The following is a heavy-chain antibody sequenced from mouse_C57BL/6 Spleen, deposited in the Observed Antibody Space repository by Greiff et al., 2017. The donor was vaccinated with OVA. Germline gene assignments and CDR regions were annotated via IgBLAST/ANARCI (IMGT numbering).Heavy chain of an antibody. Sequence: VQLQQSGPGLVQPSQSLSITCTVSGFSLTSYGVHWVRQSPGKGLEWLGVIWRGGSTDYNEAFMSRLSITKDNSKSQVFFKMNSLQADDTAIYYCAKNWTFYAMDYWGQGTSVTVSS. CDR3: AKNWTFYAMDY. J-gene: IGHJ4*01. V-gene: IGHV2-5*01. CDR2: IWRGGST. CDR1: GFSLTSYG.